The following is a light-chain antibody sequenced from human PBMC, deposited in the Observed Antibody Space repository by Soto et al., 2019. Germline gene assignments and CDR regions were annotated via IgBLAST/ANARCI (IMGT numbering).Light chain of an antibody. V-gene: IGKV3-20*01. CDR1: QSVSSN. Sequence: EIVLTQSPGTLSLSPGERATLSCRASQSVSSNLAWYQQKPDQAPRLLIYGASSRATGIPDRFSGSGSGTDFTLTISRLEPEDFAVYYCQQYGSSLITFGQGTRLEIK. J-gene: IGKJ5*01. CDR2: GAS. CDR3: QQYGSSLIT.